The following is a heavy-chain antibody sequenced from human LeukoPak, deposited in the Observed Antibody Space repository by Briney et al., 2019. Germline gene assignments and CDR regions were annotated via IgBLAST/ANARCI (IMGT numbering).Heavy chain of an antibody. CDR1: GFTFSSYA. J-gene: IGHJ4*02. V-gene: IGHV3-23*01. D-gene: IGHD1-1*01. CDR3: AKSRSGSANWALQIFDN. Sequence: GGSLRLSCAASGFTFSSYAMSWVRQAPGKGLEWVSTISASGGSTYYADSVKGRFTISRDNSKNTLYLQMNGLRAEDTAVYFCAKSRSGSANWALQIFDNWGQGTLVTVSS. CDR2: ISASGGST.